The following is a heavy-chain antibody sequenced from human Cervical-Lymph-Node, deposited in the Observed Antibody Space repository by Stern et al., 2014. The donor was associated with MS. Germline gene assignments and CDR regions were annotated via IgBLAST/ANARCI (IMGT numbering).Heavy chain of an antibody. CDR2: INPNSGGT. CDR3: ARERELIVGATTGFDY. CDR1: GYTFTGYY. D-gene: IGHD1-26*01. J-gene: IGHJ4*02. Sequence: QLVQSGAEVKKPGASVKVSCKASGYTFTGYYMPWVRQAPGQWLEWMGRINPNSGGTTYAHKVQGSVTITRATSISTVFMVLGRLRSDDTDVYYCARERELIVGATTGFDYWGQGTLVTVSS. V-gene: IGHV1-2*01.